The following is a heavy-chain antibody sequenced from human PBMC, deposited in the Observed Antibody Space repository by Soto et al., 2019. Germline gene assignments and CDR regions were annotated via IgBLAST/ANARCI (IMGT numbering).Heavy chain of an antibody. CDR2: LSGSGTTT. CDR1: GFAFRDYA. D-gene: IGHD2-15*01. J-gene: IGHJ6*02. V-gene: IGHV3-23*01. CDR3: AKDLPGYCSGSTCTLYYGLDV. Sequence: GGSMRLSCVASGFAFRDYAMTWVRQAPGKELEWVSTLSGSGTTTYYADSVKGRFTFSRDNSKDTLYLQMNSLRAEDTGIYYCAKDLPGYCSGSTCTLYYGLDVWGQGTTVTVSS.